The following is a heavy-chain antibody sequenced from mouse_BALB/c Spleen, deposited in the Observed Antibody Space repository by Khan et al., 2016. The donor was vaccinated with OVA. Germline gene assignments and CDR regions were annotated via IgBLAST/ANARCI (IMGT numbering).Heavy chain of an antibody. CDR3: ARWFTY. J-gene: IGHJ3*01. CDR1: GYSITSDYA. Sequence: VQLQESGPGLVKPSQSLSLTCIVTGYSITSDYAWNWIRQFPGNKLEWMGYISYSGSTTYNPSLKSRISITRDTSKNQFFLQLNSVTTEDTATYYCARWFTYWGQGTLVTVSA. V-gene: IGHV3-2*02. CDR2: ISYSGST.